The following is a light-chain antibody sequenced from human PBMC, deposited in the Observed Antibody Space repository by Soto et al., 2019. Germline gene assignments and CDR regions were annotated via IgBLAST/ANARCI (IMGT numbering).Light chain of an antibody. CDR2: GAS. CDR1: QSVSSN. CDR3: QQYNNWPPPIT. V-gene: IGKV3-15*01. Sequence: PGERATLSCMSIQSVSSNLAWYQQKPGQAPRLLIYGASTRATGIPARFSGSGSGTEFTLTISSLQSEDFAVYYCQQYNNWPPPITFGQGTRLEIK. J-gene: IGKJ5*01.